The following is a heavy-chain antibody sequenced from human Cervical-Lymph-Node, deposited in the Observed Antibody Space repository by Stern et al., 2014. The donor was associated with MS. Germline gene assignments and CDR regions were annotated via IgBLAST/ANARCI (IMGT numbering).Heavy chain of an antibody. V-gene: IGHV4-30-2*01. CDR2: FYHTGST. D-gene: IGHD3-9*01. CDR1: GGSISSDAYS. J-gene: IGHJ5*02. Sequence: QLQLQESGSGLVKPSQTLSLTCAVSGGSISSDAYSWNWIRQPPGKGLEWIGYFYHTGSTYYNPSLKSRVTISVDRSKNQFSLKLSSVTAADTAVYYCARGGRYFAGFDPWGQGTLVTVSS. CDR3: ARGGRYFAGFDP.